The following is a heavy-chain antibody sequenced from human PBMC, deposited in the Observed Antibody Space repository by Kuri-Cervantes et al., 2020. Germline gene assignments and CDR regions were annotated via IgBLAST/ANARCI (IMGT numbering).Heavy chain of an antibody. CDR3: ARGLIHAAGYGYFDY. Sequence: GSLRLSCAVYGGSFSDYYWNWIRQPPGKGLEWIGEIYQSGRTNYNPSLKSRVTISVDTSKNQFSLRLSSVTAADTAVYYCARGLIHAAGYGYFDYWGQGTMVTVSS. CDR2: IYQSGRT. J-gene: IGHJ4*03. D-gene: IGHD3-9*01. V-gene: IGHV4-34*01. CDR1: GGSFSDYY.